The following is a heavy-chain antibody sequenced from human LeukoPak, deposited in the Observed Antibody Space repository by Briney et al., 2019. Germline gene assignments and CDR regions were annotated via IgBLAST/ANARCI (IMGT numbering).Heavy chain of an antibody. CDR1: GGSISSYY. D-gene: IGHD3-10*01. CDR2: IYYSGST. CDR3: AKDSYYYGSGSYSDY. J-gene: IGHJ4*02. V-gene: IGHV4-59*12. Sequence: PSETLSLTCTVSGGSISSYYWSWIRQPPGKGLEWIGYIYYSGSTNYNPSLKSRVTISVDTSKNQFSLKLSSVTAADTAVYYCAKDSYYYGSGSYSDYWGQGTLVTVSS.